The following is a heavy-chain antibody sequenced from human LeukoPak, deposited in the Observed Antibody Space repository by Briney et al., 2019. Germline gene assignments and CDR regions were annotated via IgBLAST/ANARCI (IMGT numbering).Heavy chain of an antibody. D-gene: IGHD3/OR15-3a*01. J-gene: IGHJ4*02. CDR1: GFTFNDAW. CDR2: VKSEIDGGAI. CDR3: TSGTGYTDHDY. Sequence: GGSLRLSCAAFGFTFNDAWMSWVRQAPGKGLEWVGRVKSEIDGGAIDYAAPVKDRFSISRDDSKNTLHLQMDGLKTEDTAVYFCTSGTGYTDHDYWGQGTLVTVSS. V-gene: IGHV3-15*01.